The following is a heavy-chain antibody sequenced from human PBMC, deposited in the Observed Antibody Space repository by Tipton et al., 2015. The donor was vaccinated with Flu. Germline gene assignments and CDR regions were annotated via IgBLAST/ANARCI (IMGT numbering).Heavy chain of an antibody. J-gene: IGHJ6*02. CDR3: ARARYNWNDGYYYYYGMDV. Sequence: TLSLTCTISGDSISSDYYWGWIRQPPGKGLEWIGNIFRTGSTYRNPSLKSRVTISVDRSKNQFSLKVFSVTAADTAVYYCARARYNWNDGYYYYYGMDVWGQGTTVTVSS. D-gene: IGHD1-1*01. CDR1: GDSISSDYY. V-gene: IGHV4-38-2*02. CDR2: IFRTGST.